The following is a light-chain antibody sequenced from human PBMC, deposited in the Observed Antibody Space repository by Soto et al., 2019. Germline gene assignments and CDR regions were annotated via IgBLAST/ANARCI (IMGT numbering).Light chain of an antibody. Sequence: DIQMTQSPSTLSASVGDRVTITCRASQNINSWLAWYQQKPGKAPKLLIHKASSLESGVPLRFSGSGSGTEFTLTISSLQPDDSATYYCQQYNSYSYTFGQGTKLEIK. J-gene: IGKJ2*01. CDR2: KAS. CDR3: QQYNSYSYT. V-gene: IGKV1-5*03. CDR1: QNINSW.